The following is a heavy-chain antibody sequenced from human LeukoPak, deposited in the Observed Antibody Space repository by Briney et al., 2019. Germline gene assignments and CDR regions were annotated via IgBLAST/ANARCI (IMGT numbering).Heavy chain of an antibody. CDR2: IYPGDSDT. V-gene: IGHV5-51*01. CDR1: GYSFTIYW. CDR3: ATRGDGDAFDI. J-gene: IGHJ3*02. Sequence: GAALQTSCKGSGYSFTIYWIAWVRQMAGKGLEWMGIIYPGDSDTRYSPSFQGKVTISADKSISTAYLQWSSLKASDTAMYYCATRGDGDAFDIWGQGTMVTVSS. D-gene: IGHD2-21*02.